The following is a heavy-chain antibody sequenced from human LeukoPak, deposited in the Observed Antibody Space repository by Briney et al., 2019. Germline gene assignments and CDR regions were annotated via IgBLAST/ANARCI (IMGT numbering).Heavy chain of an antibody. Sequence: PGGSLRLSCAASGFTFSSYSMNWVRQAPGKGLEWVSSISSSSSYIYYADSVKGRFTISRHNAKRSLYLQMNSLRAEDTAVYYCARDLGGYGDYGTNFDYWGQGTLVTVSS. CDR2: ISSSSSYI. D-gene: IGHD4-17*01. J-gene: IGHJ4*02. CDR3: ARDLGGYGDYGTNFDY. CDR1: GFTFSSYS. V-gene: IGHV3-21*01.